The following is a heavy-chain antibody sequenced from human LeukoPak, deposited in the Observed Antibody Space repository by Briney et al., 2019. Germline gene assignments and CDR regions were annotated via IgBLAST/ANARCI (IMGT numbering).Heavy chain of an antibody. CDR3: ARDMWGTFDY. Sequence: GGSLRLSCAASGFTLSPFLMHWVRQSPGKGPVWVSRIGPDGSVTNYADSVKGRVTISRDNARNTLYLQISSLSVEDTAVYFCARDMWGTFDYWGQGALVTVSS. J-gene: IGHJ4*02. V-gene: IGHV3-74*01. CDR2: IGPDGSVT. CDR1: GFTLSPFL. D-gene: IGHD1-1*01.